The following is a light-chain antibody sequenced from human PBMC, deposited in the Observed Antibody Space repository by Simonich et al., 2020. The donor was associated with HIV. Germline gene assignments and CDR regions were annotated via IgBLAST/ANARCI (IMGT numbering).Light chain of an antibody. V-gene: IGKV3-15*01. CDR3: QQYNNWPSPFT. Sequence: EIVMMQSPATLSVSPGERATLSCRASQSISSSLAWYQQKPGQAPRLVIYGASMRATGIPARFSGSGFGTEFTLTITSMQSEDFAVYYCQQYNNWPSPFTFGPGTKVDIK. CDR2: GAS. CDR1: QSISSS. J-gene: IGKJ3*01.